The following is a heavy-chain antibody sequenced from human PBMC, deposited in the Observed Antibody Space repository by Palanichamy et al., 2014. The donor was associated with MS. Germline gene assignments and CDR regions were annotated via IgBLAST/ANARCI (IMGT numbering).Heavy chain of an antibody. D-gene: IGHD6-19*01. V-gene: IGHV1-3*01. J-gene: IGHJ3*02. CDR3: AWGSGWDKAFDT. CDR2: INVGNSDT. Sequence: QVQLVQSGAEVKKPGASVKVSCKASGYTFNTYSIHWVRQAPGQNLEWMGWINVGNSDTKYSQRSQGRVTVTRDTPADTSATTVYMELSSLTSEDTALYYCAWGSGWDKAFDTWGRGTLVTVSS. CDR1: GYTFNTYS.